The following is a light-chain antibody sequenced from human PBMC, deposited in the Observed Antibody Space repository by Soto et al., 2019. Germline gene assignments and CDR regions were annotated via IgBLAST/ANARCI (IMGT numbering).Light chain of an antibody. CDR3: QQYDNFPMYT. J-gene: IGKJ2*01. CDR2: DAS. V-gene: IGKV1-33*01. Sequence: DIQMTQSPSSLSASVGDRVTITCQASQDISNYLNWYQQKPGKAPRLLIYDASNLDTGVPSRFSGSGSGTDFTFTISSLQPEDIATYYCQQYDNFPMYTFGQGTKLEIK. CDR1: QDISNY.